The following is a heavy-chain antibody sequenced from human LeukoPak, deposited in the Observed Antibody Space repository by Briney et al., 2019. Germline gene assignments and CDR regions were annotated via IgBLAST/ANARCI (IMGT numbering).Heavy chain of an antibody. CDR1: GGSISSHY. CDR2: IYYSGST. CDR3: ARESGGGSYLDY. J-gene: IGHJ4*02. D-gene: IGHD3-16*01. Sequence: SETLSLTCTVSGGSISSHYWSWIRQPPGKRLEWIGYIYYSGSTNYNPSLKSRVTISVDTSKNQFSLKLSSVTAADTAVYYCARESGGGSYLDYWGQGTLVTVSS. V-gene: IGHV4-59*11.